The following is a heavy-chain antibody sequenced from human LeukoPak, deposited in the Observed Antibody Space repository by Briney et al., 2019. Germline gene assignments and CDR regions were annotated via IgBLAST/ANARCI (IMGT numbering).Heavy chain of an antibody. Sequence: GGSLRLSCTASGFTFSSYTFYWFRQAPGKGLEWVASVSVEGIGRFFPGSVEGRFSISRDNSKNTVYLQMNNVRPEDTAVYFCATVTKVDFDFWGQGTLVTASS. V-gene: IGHV3-30-3*01. J-gene: IGHJ5*01. CDR1: GFTFSSYT. CDR2: VSVEGIGR. CDR3: ATVTKVDFDF. D-gene: IGHD4-11*01.